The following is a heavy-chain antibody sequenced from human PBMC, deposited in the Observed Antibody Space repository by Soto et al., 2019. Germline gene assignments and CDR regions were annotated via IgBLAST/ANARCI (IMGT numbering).Heavy chain of an antibody. CDR2: ISAYNGNT. CDR3: ARVLDVGELSLYPRGMDV. J-gene: IGHJ6*02. Sequence: QVQLVQSGAEVKKPGSSVKVSCKASGGTFSSYAISWVRQAPGQGLEWMGWISAYNGNTNYAQKLQGRVTMTTDTSTSTAYMELRSLRSDDTAVYYCARVLDVGELSLYPRGMDVWGQGTTVTVSS. V-gene: IGHV1-18*01. D-gene: IGHD3-16*02. CDR1: GGTFSSYA.